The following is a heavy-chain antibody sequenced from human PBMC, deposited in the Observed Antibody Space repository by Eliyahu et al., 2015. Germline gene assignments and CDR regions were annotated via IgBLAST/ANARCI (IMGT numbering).Heavy chain of an antibody. V-gene: IGHV3-33*01. D-gene: IGHD3-16*01. CDR2: IWYDGSNK. J-gene: IGHJ6*02. CDR3: VRDSQGGLDV. CDR1: GFTFRSYG. Sequence: ESGGGVVQPGESLRLSCGASGFTFRSYGMHWVRQAPGKGLEWVAVIWYDGSNKYHTDSVKGRFSVFRDNSNNTLYLQMNSLRVDDTAVYYCVRDSQGGLDVWGQGTTVTVSS.